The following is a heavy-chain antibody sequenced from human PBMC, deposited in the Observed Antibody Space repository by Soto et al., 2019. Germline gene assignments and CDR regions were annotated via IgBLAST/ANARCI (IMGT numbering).Heavy chain of an antibody. CDR3: VKEYCTGGTCFEAFAL. J-gene: IGHJ3*01. Sequence: EEELVESGGGLVQPGGSLTLSCAASGFIFSDYEVDWVRQAPGRGPEWISYISDGGTTIYYAASVKRRFTISRDAAKKSLYLHTNNLRVDDTAIYFCVKEYCTGGTCFEAFALWGQGTVVIVSS. CDR1: GFIFSDYE. D-gene: IGHD2-8*02. CDR2: ISDGGTTI. V-gene: IGHV3-48*03.